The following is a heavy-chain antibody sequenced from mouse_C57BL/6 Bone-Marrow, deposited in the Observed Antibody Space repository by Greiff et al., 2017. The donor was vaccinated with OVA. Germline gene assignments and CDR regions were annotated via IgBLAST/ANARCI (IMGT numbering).Heavy chain of an antibody. D-gene: IGHD1-1*01. J-gene: IGHJ2*01. CDR2: IYPRSGNT. CDR3: ARENYAYLFDD. Sequence: VQLVESGAELARPGASVKLSCKASGFTFTSYGISWVKQRTGQGLEWIGEIYPRSGNTYYNEQFQGKATLTVDKSSSTSYMELRSLTSEDSAVYFCARENYAYLFDDWGQGTTLTVSS. CDR1: GFTFTSYG. V-gene: IGHV1-81*01.